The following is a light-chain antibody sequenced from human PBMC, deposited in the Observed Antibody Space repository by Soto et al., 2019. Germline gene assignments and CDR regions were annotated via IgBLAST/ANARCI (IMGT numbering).Light chain of an antibody. Sequence: EIVLTQSPATLSLSPGERATLSCRASQSVSSYLAWYQQKPGQAPRLLIYDASNRATGIPARFSGSGSGTDFTLTISSLEPEDFAVYYCQQYGTSPPILTFGGGTKVDIK. CDR2: DAS. V-gene: IGKV3-11*01. J-gene: IGKJ4*01. CDR3: QQYGTSPPILT. CDR1: QSVSSY.